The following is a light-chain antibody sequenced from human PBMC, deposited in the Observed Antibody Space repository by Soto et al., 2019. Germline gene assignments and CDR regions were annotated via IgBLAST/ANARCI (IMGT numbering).Light chain of an antibody. Sequence: EIVLTQSPGTLSLSPGERATLSCRASQSVSSSYLAWYQQKPGQAPRLLIYGASSRATGIPDRFSGSGSGIDLTLTISRLEPEYFTVYYFKPDGSPLYTFGPGTKLEI. V-gene: IGKV3-20*01. J-gene: IGKJ2*01. CDR3: KPDGSPLYT. CDR2: GAS. CDR1: QSVSSSY.